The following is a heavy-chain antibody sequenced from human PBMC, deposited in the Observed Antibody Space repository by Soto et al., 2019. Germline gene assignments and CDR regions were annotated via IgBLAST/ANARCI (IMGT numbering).Heavy chain of an antibody. Sequence: QVQLQESGPGLVKPSETLSLTCTVSGGSISSYYWSWIRQPPGKGLEWFGYIYYSGSTNYNPSLKSRVTISVDTSKNQFSLKLSSVTAADTAVYYCARQGYSSEAYFDLWGRGTLVTVSS. CDR3: ARQGYSSEAYFDL. CDR1: GGSISSYY. CDR2: IYYSGST. J-gene: IGHJ2*01. D-gene: IGHD6-25*01. V-gene: IGHV4-59*08.